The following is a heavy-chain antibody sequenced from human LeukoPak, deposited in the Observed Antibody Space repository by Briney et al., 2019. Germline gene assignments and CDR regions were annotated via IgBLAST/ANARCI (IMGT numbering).Heavy chain of an antibody. Sequence: GASVKVSCKASGYTFTGYYMHWVRQAPGQGLEWMGWINPNSGGTNYAQKFQGRVTMTRDTSISTAYMELSRLRPDDTAVYYCARVEGSNDYGGNYWGQGTLVTVSS. J-gene: IGHJ4*02. CDR2: INPNSGGT. CDR1: GYTFTGYY. V-gene: IGHV1-2*02. CDR3: ARVEGSNDYGGNY. D-gene: IGHD4-23*01.